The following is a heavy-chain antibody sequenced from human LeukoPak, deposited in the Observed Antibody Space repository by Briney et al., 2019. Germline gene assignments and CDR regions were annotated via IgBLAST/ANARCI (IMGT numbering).Heavy chain of an antibody. CDR3: ARAYDSSWHNFDY. V-gene: IGHV3-7*04. D-gene: IGHD6-13*01. Sequence: GGSLRLSCAASGFTFSSYWMSWVRQAPGKGLEWVANIKQDGSEKYYVDSVKGRFTISRDISKNTLHLEMDSLRGEDTAVYYCARAYDSSWHNFDYWGQGSLVTVSS. CDR2: IKQDGSEK. J-gene: IGHJ4*02. CDR1: GFTFSSYW.